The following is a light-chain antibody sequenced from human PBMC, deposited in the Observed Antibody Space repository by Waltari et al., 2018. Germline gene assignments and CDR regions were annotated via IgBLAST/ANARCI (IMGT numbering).Light chain of an antibody. CDR2: ETS. J-gene: IGKJ4*01. CDR1: QYILRW. CDR3: QQADRLPLT. Sequence: DIQMTQSPTSVSASVGDRVTITCRASQYILRWLAWYQHKPGKAPKLLKSETSGLESGVPSRFSGRGSGTDFTLTISSLQPEDFATYYCQQADRLPLTFGGGTKVEIK. V-gene: IGKV1-12*01.